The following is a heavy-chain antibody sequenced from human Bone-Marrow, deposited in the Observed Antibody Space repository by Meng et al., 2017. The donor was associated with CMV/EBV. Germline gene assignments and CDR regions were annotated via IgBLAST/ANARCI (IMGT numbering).Heavy chain of an antibody. V-gene: IGHV4-34*01. D-gene: IGHD5-18*01. Sequence: SETLSLTCTVYGGSFSGYFWSWIRQPPGRGLEWIGEINNNGDTNYNASLKSRLTISVDTSKNQFSLKVTSLTAADTAVYYCARQNVDTARENYFDYWGQGTLVTVSS. CDR1: GGSFSGYF. CDR3: ARQNVDTARENYFDY. J-gene: IGHJ4*02. CDR2: INNNGDT.